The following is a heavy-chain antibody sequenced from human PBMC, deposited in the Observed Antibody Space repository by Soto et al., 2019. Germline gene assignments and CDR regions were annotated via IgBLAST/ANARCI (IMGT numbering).Heavy chain of an antibody. Sequence: PSETLSLTCTVSGGSISSGDYYLSWIRQPPGKGLEWIGYIYYSGSTNYNPSLKSRVTISVDTSKNQFSLKLSSVTAADTAVYYCARASSSSGWYVGYYYYYMDVWGKGTTVTVSS. CDR2: IYYSGST. CDR1: GGSISSGDYY. CDR3: ARASSSSGWYVGYYYYYMDV. J-gene: IGHJ6*03. V-gene: IGHV4-30-4*01. D-gene: IGHD6-19*01.